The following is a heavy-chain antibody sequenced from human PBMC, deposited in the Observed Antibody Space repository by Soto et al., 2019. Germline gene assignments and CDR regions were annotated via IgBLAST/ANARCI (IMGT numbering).Heavy chain of an antibody. CDR3: ARDGDSSSAGGDWVVP. D-gene: IGHD6-6*01. V-gene: IGHV4-59*01. CDR1: GGSISRYY. CDR2: IYYSGST. J-gene: IGHJ5*02. Sequence: SFTCTVSGGSISRYYWSWIRQTPGKGLEWIGYIYYSGSTNYNPSLKSRVTISVDTSKNQFSLKLSSVTAADTAVYYCARDGDSSSAGGDWVVPWCQGTLLTVST.